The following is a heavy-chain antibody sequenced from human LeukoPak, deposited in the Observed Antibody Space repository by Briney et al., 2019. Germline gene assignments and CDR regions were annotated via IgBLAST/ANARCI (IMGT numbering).Heavy chain of an antibody. V-gene: IGHV3-21*01. D-gene: IGHD3-10*01. J-gene: IGHJ6*02. CDR3: ARGARKWFGEPRGMDV. CDR1: GFTFSSYS. CDR2: ISSSSSYI. Sequence: GGSLRLSCAASGFTFSSYSMNWVRQAPGKGLEWVSSISSSSSYIYYADSVKGRFTISRDNAKNSLYLQMNSLRAEDTAVYYCARGARKWFGEPRGMDVWGQGTTVTVSS.